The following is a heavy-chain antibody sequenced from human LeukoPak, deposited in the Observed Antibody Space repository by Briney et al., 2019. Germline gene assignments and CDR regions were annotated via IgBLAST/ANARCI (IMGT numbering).Heavy chain of an antibody. J-gene: IGHJ4*02. V-gene: IGHV3-74*01. CDR2: INSDGRST. D-gene: IGHD2-8*02. CDR1: GFTFSSYW. CDR3: ARDQLYCTGGICYFDY. Sequence: PGGSLILSCAASGFTFSSYWMHWVRQAPGKGLVWVSRINSDGRSTSSADSVKGRFTISRDNAKNTLYLQMNSLRTEDTAVYYCARDQLYCTGGICYFDYWGQGTLVTVSS.